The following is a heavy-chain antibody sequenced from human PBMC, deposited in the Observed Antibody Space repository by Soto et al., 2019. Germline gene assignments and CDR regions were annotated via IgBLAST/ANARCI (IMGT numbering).Heavy chain of an antibody. CDR3: ASGILNYQGMDV. J-gene: IGHJ6*02. CDR1: GYTFTAYY. V-gene: IGHV1-2*02. CDR2: INPNSGGT. Sequence: GASVKVSCKASGYTFTAYYIHWVRQAPGQGLEWMGWINPNSGGTNYAQKFQDRVTMTRDTSISTAYMELSRLRSDDTAVYYCASGILNYQGMDVWGQGTTVTVSS.